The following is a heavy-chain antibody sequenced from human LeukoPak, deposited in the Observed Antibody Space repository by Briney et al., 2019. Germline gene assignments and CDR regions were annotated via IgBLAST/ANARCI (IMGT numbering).Heavy chain of an antibody. Sequence: SETLSLTCTVSGGSISSYYWSWNRQPAGKGLEWIGRIYTSGSTNYNPSLKSRVTMSVDTSKNQFSLKLSSVTAADTAVYYCARDGFWSGKIDIWGQGTLVTVSS. CDR3: ARDGFWSGKIDI. CDR2: IYTSGST. V-gene: IGHV4-4*07. J-gene: IGHJ5*02. D-gene: IGHD3-3*01. CDR1: GGSISSYY.